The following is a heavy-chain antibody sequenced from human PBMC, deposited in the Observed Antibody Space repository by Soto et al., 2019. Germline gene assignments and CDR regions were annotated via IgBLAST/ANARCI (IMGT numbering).Heavy chain of an antibody. Sequence: SETLSLTCAVSGGSFRGFYWTWIRQSPGKGLEWLGHINHVGITNYNPSLKSRVSIPVDTFKSQFSLKLSSVTAADTAVYYWARARLDSSQVSYYHYGMDVWGQGTTVTVSS. V-gene: IGHV4-34*01. J-gene: IGHJ6*02. CDR1: GGSFRGFY. CDR3: ARARLDSSQVSYYHYGMDV. CDR2: INHVGIT. D-gene: IGHD6-13*01.